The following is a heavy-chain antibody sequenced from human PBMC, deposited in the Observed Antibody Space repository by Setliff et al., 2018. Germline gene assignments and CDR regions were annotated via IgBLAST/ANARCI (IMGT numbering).Heavy chain of an antibody. Sequence: GGSLRLSCAASGFTFRSYTMNWVRQAPGKRLEWVSYISSSSSTIYYADSVKGRFTISRDNAKNSLYLQMNSLRAEDTAVYYCARARGSSWLFYYMDVWGKGTTVTVSS. D-gene: IGHD6-13*01. CDR1: GFTFRSYT. V-gene: IGHV3-48*01. CDR3: ARARGSSWLFYYMDV. J-gene: IGHJ6*03. CDR2: ISSSSSTI.